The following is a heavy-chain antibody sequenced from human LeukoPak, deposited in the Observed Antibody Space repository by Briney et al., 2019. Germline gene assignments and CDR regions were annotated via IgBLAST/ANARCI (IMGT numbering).Heavy chain of an antibody. V-gene: IGHV4-31*03. CDR1: GGSISSGGYY. D-gene: IGHD1-26*01. CDR3: ARDKLRGVDP. Sequence: SQTLSLTCTVPGGSISSGGYYWSWIRQHPGKGLEWIGYIYYSGSTYYNPSLKSRVTISVDTSKNQFSLKLSSVTAADTAVYYCARDKLRGVDPWGQGTLVTVSS. CDR2: IYYSGST. J-gene: IGHJ5*02.